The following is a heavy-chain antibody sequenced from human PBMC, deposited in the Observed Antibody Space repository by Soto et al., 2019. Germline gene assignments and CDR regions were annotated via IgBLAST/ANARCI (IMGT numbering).Heavy chain of an antibody. CDR1: GDSVSSNSAA. V-gene: IGHV6-1*01. Sequence: SQTLSLTCAISGDSVSSNSAAWNWIRQSPSRGLEWLGRTYYRSKWYNDYAVSVKSRITINPDTSKNQFSLQLNSVTPEDTAVYYCARDNTDYDFWSGYYTWGGRTYYYGMDVWGQGTTVTVSS. D-gene: IGHD3-3*01. J-gene: IGHJ6*02. CDR2: TYYRSKWYN. CDR3: ARDNTDYDFWSGYYTWGGRTYYYGMDV.